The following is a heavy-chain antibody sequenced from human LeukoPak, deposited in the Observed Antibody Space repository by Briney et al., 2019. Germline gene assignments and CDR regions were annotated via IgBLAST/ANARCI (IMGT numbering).Heavy chain of an antibody. J-gene: IGHJ4*02. V-gene: IGHV4-4*09. D-gene: IGHD7-27*01. Sequence: SETLSLTCTVSGGSIGNYFWSWIRQTPWKGLEWIGYIYTSGRTNYNPSLKSRASISVDTSKNQFSLNVTSVTAADTAMYYCARIDWGFDYWGQGTLVTVSS. CDR1: GGSIGNYF. CDR2: IYTSGRT. CDR3: ARIDWGFDY.